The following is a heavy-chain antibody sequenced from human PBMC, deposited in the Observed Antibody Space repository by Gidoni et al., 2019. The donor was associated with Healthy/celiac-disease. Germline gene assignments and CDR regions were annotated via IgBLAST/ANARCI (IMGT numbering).Heavy chain of an antibody. V-gene: IGHV4-39*01. J-gene: IGHJ6*04. D-gene: IGHD6-19*01. CDR1: GGSISSSSYY. CDR2: IYYSGST. Sequence: QLQLQESGTGLVKPSETLSLTCTVSGGSISSSSYYWGWIRQPPGKGLEWIGSIYYSGSTYYNPSLKSRVTISVDTSKNQFSLKLSSVTAADTAVYYCARITSGWYAGYYYGMDVWGKGTTVTVSS. CDR3: ARITSGWYAGYYYGMDV.